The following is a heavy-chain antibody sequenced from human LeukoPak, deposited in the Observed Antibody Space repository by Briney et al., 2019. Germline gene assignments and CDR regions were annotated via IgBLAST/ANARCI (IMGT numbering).Heavy chain of an antibody. J-gene: IGHJ2*01. D-gene: IGHD2-8*02. Sequence: SETLSLTCTVSGGSISSSSYYWGWIRQPPGKGLEWIGSIYYSGSTNYNPSLKSRVTISVDTSKNQFSLKLSSVTAADTAVYYCARRRPPGPWYFDLWGRGTLVTVSS. CDR1: GGSISSSSYY. CDR3: ARRRPPGPWYFDL. V-gene: IGHV4-39*07. CDR2: IYYSGST.